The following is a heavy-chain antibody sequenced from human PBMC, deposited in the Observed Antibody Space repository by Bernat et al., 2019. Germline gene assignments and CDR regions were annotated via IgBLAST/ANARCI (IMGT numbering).Heavy chain of an antibody. CDR1: GFTFSSYG. D-gene: IGHD4-11*01. J-gene: IGHJ4*02. V-gene: IGHV3-33*01. Sequence: QVQLVESGGGVVQPGRSLRLSCAASGFTFSSYGMHWVRQAPGKGLEWVAVIWYDGSNKYYADSVKGRFTFSRDNSKNTLYLQMNSLRAEDTAVYYCARARTVTNFYFDYWGQGTLVTVSS. CDR3: ARARTVTNFYFDY. CDR2: IWYDGSNK.